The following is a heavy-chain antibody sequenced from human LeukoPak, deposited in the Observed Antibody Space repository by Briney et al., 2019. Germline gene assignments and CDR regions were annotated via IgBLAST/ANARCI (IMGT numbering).Heavy chain of an antibody. CDR2: IYYSGST. J-gene: IGHJ4*02. V-gene: IGHV4-39*07. CDR1: GGSISSSSYY. Sequence: SETLSLTCTVSGGSISSSSYYWGWIRQPPGKGLEWIGSIYYSGSTYYNPSLKSRVTISVDTSKKQFSLNLSSVTAADTAVYYCARDGEYYYDSSGYSAGDYWGQGTLVTVSS. CDR3: ARDGEYYYDSSGYSAGDY. D-gene: IGHD3-22*01.